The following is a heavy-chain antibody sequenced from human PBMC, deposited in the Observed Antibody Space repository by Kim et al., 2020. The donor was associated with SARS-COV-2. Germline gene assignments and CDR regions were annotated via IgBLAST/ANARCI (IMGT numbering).Heavy chain of an antibody. CDR2: IYYSGST. V-gene: IGHV4-59*01. J-gene: IGHJ4*02. Sequence: SETLSLTCTVSGGSISSYYWSWIRQPPGKGLEWIGYIYYSGSTNYNPSLKSRVTISVDTSKNQFSLKLSSGTAADTAVYYCARGREGYTSSWYRDYWGQGTLVTVSS. CDR3: ARGREGYTSSWYRDY. D-gene: IGHD6-13*01. CDR1: GGSISSYY.